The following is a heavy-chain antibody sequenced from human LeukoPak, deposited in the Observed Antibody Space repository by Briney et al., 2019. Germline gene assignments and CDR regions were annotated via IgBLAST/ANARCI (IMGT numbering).Heavy chain of an antibody. D-gene: IGHD3-22*01. J-gene: IGHJ5*02. CDR2: ISGSGGNT. V-gene: IGHV3-23*01. CDR1: GFTFSSYA. Sequence: PGGSLRLSCAASGFTFSSYAMSWVRQAPGKGLEWVSGISGSGGNTYYADPVKGRFTISRDNSKNTLYLQMNSLRAEDTAVYYCAKDSSYYYDSGGDWFDPWGQGTLVTVSS. CDR3: AKDSSYYYDSGGDWFDP.